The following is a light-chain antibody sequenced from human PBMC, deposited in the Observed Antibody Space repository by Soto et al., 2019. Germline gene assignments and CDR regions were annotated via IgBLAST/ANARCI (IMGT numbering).Light chain of an antibody. CDR1: QGISNF. Sequence: DIQMTQSPSALSASVGDRVTITCRASQGISNFLAWYQQKPGKVPKFLIYGASALQSGVPSRFSGSGSGTDFTLTISSLQPEDVATYYCQKYTSAPQTFGQGTKVDIK. V-gene: IGKV1-27*01. CDR2: GAS. CDR3: QKYTSAPQT. J-gene: IGKJ1*01.